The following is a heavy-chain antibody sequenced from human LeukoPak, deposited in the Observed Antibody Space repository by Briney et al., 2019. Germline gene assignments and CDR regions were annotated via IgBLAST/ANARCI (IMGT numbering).Heavy chain of an antibody. CDR2: IYYSGST. J-gene: IGHJ4*02. CDR3: ARGPVLWFGDVPSYFDY. D-gene: IGHD3-10*01. V-gene: IGHV4-39*07. CDR1: GGSISSSSYY. Sequence: SETLSLTCTVSGGSISSSSYYWGWIRQPPGKGLEWIGSIYYSGSTYYNPSLKSRVTISVDTSKNQFSLKLSSVTAADTAVYYCARGPVLWFGDVPSYFDYWGQGTLVTVSS.